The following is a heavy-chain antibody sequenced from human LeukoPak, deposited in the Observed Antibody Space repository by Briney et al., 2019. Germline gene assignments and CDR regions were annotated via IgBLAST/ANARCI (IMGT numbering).Heavy chain of an antibody. Sequence: SVKVSCKASGGTFSSYAISWVRQAPRQGLEWMGGIIPIFGTANYAQKFQGRVTITADESTSTAYMELRSLRSDDTAVYYCARWVYYYGSGSYYRWPNSSNYFDYWGQGTLVTVSS. D-gene: IGHD3-10*01. CDR3: ARWVYYYGSGSYYRWPNSSNYFDY. J-gene: IGHJ4*02. V-gene: IGHV1-69*13. CDR2: IIPIFGTA. CDR1: GGTFSSYA.